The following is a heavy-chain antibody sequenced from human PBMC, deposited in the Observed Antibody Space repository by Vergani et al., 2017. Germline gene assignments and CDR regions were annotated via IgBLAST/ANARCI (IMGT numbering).Heavy chain of an antibody. J-gene: IGHJ6*02. V-gene: IGHV3-30*02. CDR3: AKDHIGSSSGGDYYYYGMDV. CDR2: IRYDGSNK. CDR1: GFTFSSYG. D-gene: IGHD6-6*01. Sequence: QVQLVESGGGVVQPGGSLRLSCAASGFTFSSYGMHWVRQAPGKGLEWVAVIRYDGSNKYYADSVKGRFTISRDNSKNTLYLQMNSLRAEDTALYYCAKDHIGSSSGGDYYYYGMDVWGQGTTVTVSS.